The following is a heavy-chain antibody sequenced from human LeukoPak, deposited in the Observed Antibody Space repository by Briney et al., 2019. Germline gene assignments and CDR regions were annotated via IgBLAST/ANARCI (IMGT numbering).Heavy chain of an antibody. D-gene: IGHD3-22*01. Sequence: PGGSLRLSCAASGFTFSNYGMHWVRQAPGKGLEWVAVIWYDGFTKYYADSVKGRFTISRDSSRNTLYLQMDSLRAEDTAVYYCARGLADSSGYYYDYWGQGTLVTVSS. J-gene: IGHJ4*02. CDR3: ARGLADSSGYYYDY. CDR2: IWYDGFTK. CDR1: GFTFSNYG. V-gene: IGHV3-33*01.